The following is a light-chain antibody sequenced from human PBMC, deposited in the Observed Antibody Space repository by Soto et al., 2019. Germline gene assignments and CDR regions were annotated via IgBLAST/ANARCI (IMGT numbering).Light chain of an antibody. J-gene: IGKJ1*01. CDR1: QSVSSY. CDR2: DAS. Sequence: EIVLTQSPATLSLSPGERATLSCRASQSVSSYLAWYQQKPGQAPRLLIYDASNRATGIPARFSGSGSGTDFSLTISSLEPEDFAVYYCQQRYIWPQTFGQGTKVEIK. CDR3: QQRYIWPQT. V-gene: IGKV3-11*01.